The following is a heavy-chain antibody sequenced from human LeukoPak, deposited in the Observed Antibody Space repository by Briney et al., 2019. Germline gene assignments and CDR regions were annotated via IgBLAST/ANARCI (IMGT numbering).Heavy chain of an antibody. CDR3: ARDSGESDYDYVWGSYRAYYFDY. CDR2: ISSSSSYI. CDR1: GFTFSSYS. J-gene: IGHJ4*02. D-gene: IGHD3-16*02. V-gene: IGHV3-21*01. Sequence: PGGSLRLSCAASGFTFSSYSMNWVRQAPGKGLEWVSSISSSSSYIYYADSVKGRFTISRDSAKNSLYLQMNSLRAEDTAVYYCARDSGESDYDYVWGSYRAYYFDYWGQGTLVTVSS.